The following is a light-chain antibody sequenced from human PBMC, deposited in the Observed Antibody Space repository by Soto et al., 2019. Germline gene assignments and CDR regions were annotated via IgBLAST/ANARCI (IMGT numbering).Light chain of an antibody. Sequence: EIVMTQSPATLSVSLGERATLSCRASQSVSSRLSWYQQKPGQAPRLLIYGASTRATGIPARFSGSGSGTDFTLTISSLQPEDSATYYCLQDINYPWTFGQGTKVDI. J-gene: IGKJ1*01. CDR1: QSVSSR. V-gene: IGKV3-15*01. CDR3: LQDINYPWT. CDR2: GAS.